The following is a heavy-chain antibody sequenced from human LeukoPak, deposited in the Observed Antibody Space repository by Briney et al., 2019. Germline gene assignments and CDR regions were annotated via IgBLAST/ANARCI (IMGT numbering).Heavy chain of an antibody. CDR1: GFTFSSYS. CDR3: ARDFVAIVVVPAANWFDP. V-gene: IGHV3-21*01. CDR2: ISSSSSYI. J-gene: IGHJ5*02. D-gene: IGHD2-2*03. Sequence: GGSLRLSCAASGFTFSSYSMNWVRQAPGKGLEWVSSISSSSSYIYYADSVKGRFTISRDNAKNSLYLQMNSLRAEDTAVYYCARDFVAIVVVPAANWFDPWGQGTLVTVSS.